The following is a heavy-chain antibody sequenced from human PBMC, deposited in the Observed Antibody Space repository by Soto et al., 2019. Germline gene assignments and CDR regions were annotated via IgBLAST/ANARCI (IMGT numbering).Heavy chain of an antibody. CDR1: GGSFTDSY. J-gene: IGHJ5*02. Sequence: SETLSLTCAVNGGSFTDSYWSWIRQPPGKGLEWIGEVNHSGSANYNPSLKSRVTISVDTSKNQFSLKLTSVTAADTAVYFCAREVVAGTNWFGPWGRGTLVTVSS. D-gene: IGHD2-15*01. CDR3: AREVVAGTNWFGP. CDR2: VNHSGSA. V-gene: IGHV4-34*01.